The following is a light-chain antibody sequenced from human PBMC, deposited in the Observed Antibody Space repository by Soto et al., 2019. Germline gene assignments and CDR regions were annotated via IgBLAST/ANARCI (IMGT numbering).Light chain of an antibody. V-gene: IGLV2-14*01. CDR3: SSYTSSSTLGI. CDR1: SGDVGGFNY. Sequence: QSALTQPASVSGSPGQSITISCTGTSGDVGGFNYVSWYQQHPDKAPKLMIFDVSNRPSGVSNRFSGSKSGNTASLTISGLQAEDEADYYCSSYTSSSTLGIFGGGTKLTVL. CDR2: DVS. J-gene: IGLJ2*01.